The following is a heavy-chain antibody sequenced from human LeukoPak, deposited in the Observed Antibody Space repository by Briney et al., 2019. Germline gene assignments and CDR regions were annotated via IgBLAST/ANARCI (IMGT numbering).Heavy chain of an antibody. D-gene: IGHD6-13*01. J-gene: IGHJ4*02. CDR1: GGSISSSSYY. V-gene: IGHV4-39*07. CDR3: ARVLAWVSSYYFDY. Sequence: SETLSLTCTVSGGSISSSSYYWGWIRQPPGKGLEWIGSIYYSGSTYYNPSLKSRVTISVDTSKNQFSLKLSSVTAADTAVYYCARVLAWVSSYYFDYWGQGTLVTVSS. CDR2: IYYSGST.